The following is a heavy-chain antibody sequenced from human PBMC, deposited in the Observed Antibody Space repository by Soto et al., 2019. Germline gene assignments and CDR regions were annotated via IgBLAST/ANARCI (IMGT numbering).Heavy chain of an antibody. CDR2: IYYSGST. J-gene: IGHJ4*02. V-gene: IGHV4-39*01. CDR1: GGSISSSSYY. Sequence: QLQLQESGPGLVKPSETLSLTCTVSGGSISSSSYYWGWIRQPPGQGLEWIGSIYYSGSTYYNPSLKSRVTIPVDTSKSRFSLKLSSVTAADTAVYYCASQQLAIYNFAYWGQGTLVTVSS. D-gene: IGHD6-13*01. CDR3: ASQQLAIYNFAY.